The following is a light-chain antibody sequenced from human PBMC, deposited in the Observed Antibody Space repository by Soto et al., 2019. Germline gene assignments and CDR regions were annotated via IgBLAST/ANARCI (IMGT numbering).Light chain of an antibody. V-gene: IGLV2-14*01. CDR2: EVS. CDR1: SSDIGAYDY. J-gene: IGLJ2*01. Sequence: QSALTQPASVSGSPGQSIIISCTGTSSDIGAYDYVSWYQQHPGKAPKLMIFEVSDRPSGASIRFSGSKSGNTASLTISGLQTEDEADYYCSSYTDTGHVVFGRGTKLTVL. CDR3: SSYTDTGHVV.